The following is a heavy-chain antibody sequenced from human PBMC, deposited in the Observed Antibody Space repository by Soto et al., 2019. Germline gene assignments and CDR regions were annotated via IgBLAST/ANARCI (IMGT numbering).Heavy chain of an antibody. V-gene: IGHV3-74*03. D-gene: IGHD6-13*01. CDR1: GFTFNRYW. CDR2: ISSDSSDI. CDR3: ARDWTTAGPSSVDY. Sequence: EVQLVESGGGLVQPGGSLRLSCVASGFTFNRYWMHWVRQPPGTWLVWVSQISSDSSDIKYADSVTGRFTVSRDNAKNTLFLQMNSLRVEDTGVYYCARDWTTAGPSSVDYWGQGTVVTVSS. J-gene: IGHJ4*02.